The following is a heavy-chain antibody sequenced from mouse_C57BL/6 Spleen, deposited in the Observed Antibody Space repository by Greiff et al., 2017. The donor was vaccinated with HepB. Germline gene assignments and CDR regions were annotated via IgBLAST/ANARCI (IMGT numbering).Heavy chain of an antibody. CDR3: ARYYYGNYNAMDY. J-gene: IGHJ4*01. D-gene: IGHD2-1*01. Sequence: VHVKQSGPELVKPGASVKIPCKASGYTFTDYNMDWVKQSHGKSLEWIGDINPNNGGTIYNQKFKGKATLTVDKSSSTAYMELRSLTSEDTAVYYCARYYYGNYNAMDYWGQGTSVTVSS. V-gene: IGHV1-18*01. CDR2: INPNNGGT. CDR1: GYTFTDYN.